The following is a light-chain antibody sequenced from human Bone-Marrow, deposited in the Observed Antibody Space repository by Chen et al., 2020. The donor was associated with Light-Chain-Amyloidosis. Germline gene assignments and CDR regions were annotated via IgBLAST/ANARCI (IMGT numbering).Light chain of an antibody. J-gene: IGKJ3*01. CDR3: QQYDSTRLFT. CDR1: QRVSSTY. CDR2: GAY. V-gene: IGKV3-20*01. Sequence: EIVLTQSPGTLSVSPGERAPLSCRASQRVSSTYLAWYQQKPGQAPRLLIYGAYSRANGIPDRLRGCGSRTHFTLTISRVGPEDYAVYYCQQYDSTRLFTFGPGTKVDIK.